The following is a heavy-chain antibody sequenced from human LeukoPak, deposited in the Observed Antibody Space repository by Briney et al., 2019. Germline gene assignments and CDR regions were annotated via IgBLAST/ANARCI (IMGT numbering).Heavy chain of an antibody. J-gene: IGHJ4*02. CDR1: GYTLTELS. CDR2: FDPEDGET. D-gene: IGHD3-22*01. V-gene: IGHV1-24*01. Sequence: ASVKVSCKVSGYTLTELSMHWVRQAPGKGLEWMGGFDPEDGETIYAQKFQGRVTMTRDTSISTAYMELSRLRSEDTAVYYCARVTYDSSGYYLGYRGQGTLVTVSS. CDR3: ARVTYDSSGYYLGY.